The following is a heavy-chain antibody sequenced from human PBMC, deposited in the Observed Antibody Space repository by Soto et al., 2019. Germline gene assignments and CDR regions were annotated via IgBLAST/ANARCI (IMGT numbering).Heavy chain of an antibody. CDR3: ARNRAAAVWFDP. CDR2: IYSNGLT. CDR1: GGSISGYY. D-gene: IGHD6-13*01. J-gene: IGHJ5*02. V-gene: IGHV4-4*07. Sequence: KPSETLSLTCTVSGGSISGYYWGWIRQPAGKGLEWIGRIYSNGLTNYNPSLKSRVTLSVDTSRNHFSLHLTSVTAADTAIYYCARNRAAAVWFDPWGQGTLVTVSS.